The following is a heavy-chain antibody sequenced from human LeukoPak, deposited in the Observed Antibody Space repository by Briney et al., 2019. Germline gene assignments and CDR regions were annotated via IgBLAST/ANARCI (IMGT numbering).Heavy chain of an antibody. CDR1: GYTFTGYY. V-gene: IGHV1-18*04. D-gene: IGHD3-9*01. Sequence: ASVKVSCKASGYTFTGYYMHWVRQAPGQGLEWMGWICAYNGNTNYAQKLQGRVTMTTDTSTSTAYMELRSLRSDDTAVYYCARNTLTGYYKRYYGMDVWGQGTTVTVSS. CDR2: ICAYNGNT. CDR3: ARNTLTGYYKRYYGMDV. J-gene: IGHJ6*02.